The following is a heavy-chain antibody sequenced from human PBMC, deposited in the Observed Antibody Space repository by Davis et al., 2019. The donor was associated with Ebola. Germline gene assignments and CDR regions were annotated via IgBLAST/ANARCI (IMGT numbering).Heavy chain of an antibody. CDR1: GFTFSSYN. CDR3: ARDTDSSIWFWAYFDY. J-gene: IGHJ4*02. V-gene: IGHV3-48*02. Sequence: GESLKISCAASGFTFSSYNMNWVRQAPGKGLEWVSYISTSSRTIYYADSVKGRFTISRDNAKNSLYLQMNSLRDEDTAVYYCARDTDSSIWFWAYFDYWGQGTLVTVSS. CDR2: ISTSSRTI. D-gene: IGHD6-13*01.